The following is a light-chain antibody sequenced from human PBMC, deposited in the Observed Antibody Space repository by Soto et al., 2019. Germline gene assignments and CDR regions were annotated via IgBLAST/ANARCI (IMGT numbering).Light chain of an antibody. CDR1: QSIRNY. Sequence: IQMTQSPSSLSASVGDRVTISCRASQSIRNYVSWYQQKPGTAPKLLIRAASTLQSGVPSRFSGSGSGTDFTLTISSLQIEDFATYFCQRTDSTPQTFGQGTNVEI. J-gene: IGKJ1*01. CDR3: QRTDSTPQT. V-gene: IGKV1-39*01. CDR2: AAS.